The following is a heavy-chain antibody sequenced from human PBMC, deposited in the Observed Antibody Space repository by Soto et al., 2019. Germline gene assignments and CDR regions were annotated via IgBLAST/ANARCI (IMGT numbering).Heavy chain of an antibody. Sequence: GASVKVSCKASGYTFTSYDINWVRQATGQGLEWMGWMNPNSGNTGYAQKFQGRVTMTRNTSISTAYMELSSLRSEDTAVYYCAVPVVPDTIDAFDIWGQGTMVPVSS. CDR1: GYTFTSYD. J-gene: IGHJ3*02. D-gene: IGHD2-2*01. CDR2: MNPNSGNT. CDR3: AVPVVPDTIDAFDI. V-gene: IGHV1-8*01.